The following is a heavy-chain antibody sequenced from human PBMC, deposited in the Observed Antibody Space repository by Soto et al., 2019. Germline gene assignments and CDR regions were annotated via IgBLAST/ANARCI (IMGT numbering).Heavy chain of an antibody. CDR2: IYYSGST. CDR3: ARDIRGYSRAFDY. CDR1: GGSVSGDSYY. Sequence: SETLSLTCTVSGGSVSGDSYYWTWIRQPPGKGLEWIGYIYYSGSTTYNPSLKSRVTISIDTSKNQFSLKLTSATAADTAVYYCARDIRGYSRAFDYWGQGALATVSS. V-gene: IGHV4-61*01. D-gene: IGHD5-18*01. J-gene: IGHJ4*02.